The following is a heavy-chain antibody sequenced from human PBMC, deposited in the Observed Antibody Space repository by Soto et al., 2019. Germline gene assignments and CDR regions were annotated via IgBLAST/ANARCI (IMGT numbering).Heavy chain of an antibody. Sequence: GGSLRLSCAATGFTFSSYAMSWVRQAPGKGLEWVSAISGSGGSTYYADSVKGRFTISRDNSKNTLYLQMNSLRAEDTAVYYCARDHMVYVIYLLDYWGQGTLVTVSS. V-gene: IGHV3-23*01. J-gene: IGHJ4*02. CDR2: ISGSGGST. CDR3: ARDHMVYVIYLLDY. D-gene: IGHD2-8*01. CDR1: GFTFSSYA.